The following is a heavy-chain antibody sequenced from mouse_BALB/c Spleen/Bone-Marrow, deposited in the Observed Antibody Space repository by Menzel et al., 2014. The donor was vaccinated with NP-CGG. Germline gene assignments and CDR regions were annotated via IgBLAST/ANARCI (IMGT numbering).Heavy chain of an antibody. CDR2: IDPSDSET. J-gene: IGHJ3*01. CDR1: GYTFTSYW. V-gene: IGHV1-69*02. CDR3: ARDHFYSGIYEFVY. Sequence: VQLQQSGAELVKPGAPVKLSCKASGYTFTSYWMNWIKQRPGRGLEWIGRIDPSDSETHYNQKFKDKATLTVDKSSSTAYIQLSSLTSEDSAVYYCARDHFYSGIYEFVYWGQGTLVTVSA. D-gene: IGHD2-1*01.